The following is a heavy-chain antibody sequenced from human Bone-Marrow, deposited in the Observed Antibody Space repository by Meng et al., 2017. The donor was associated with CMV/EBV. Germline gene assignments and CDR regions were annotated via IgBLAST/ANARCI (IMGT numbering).Heavy chain of an antibody. CDR1: GGSINSDGYY. D-gene: IGHD6-13*01. J-gene: IGHJ5*02. Sequence: SETLSLTCTVFGGSINSDGYYWSWIRQHPGKDLEWIGYIYYSGSTSYNPSLKSRVTISIDASKNQFSLKLSSVTAADTAVYYCARDRGIAAVNWFDPWGRGILVTVSS. V-gene: IGHV4-31*03. CDR3: ARDRGIAAVNWFDP. CDR2: IYYSGST.